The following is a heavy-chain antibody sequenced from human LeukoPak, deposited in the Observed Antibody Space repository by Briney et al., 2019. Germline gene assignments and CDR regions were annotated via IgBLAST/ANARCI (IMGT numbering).Heavy chain of an antibody. V-gene: IGHV3-30*04. CDR2: ISYDGSDR. Sequence: GGSLRLSCEASGFIFSSYAIHWVRQAPGKGLEWVAVISYDGSDRYYADSVKGRFTLSRDNSKNTVYLQMNSLRVEDTAVYYCARGIYSGYDSADYWGQGTLVTVSS. CDR3: ARGIYSGYDSADY. J-gene: IGHJ4*02. CDR1: GFIFSSYA. D-gene: IGHD5-12*01.